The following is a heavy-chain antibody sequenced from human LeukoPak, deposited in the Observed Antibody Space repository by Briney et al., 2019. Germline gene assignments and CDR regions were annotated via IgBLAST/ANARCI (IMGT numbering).Heavy chain of an antibody. D-gene: IGHD6-19*01. V-gene: IGHV3-53*01. CDR1: GLTVNINC. J-gene: IGHJ5*02. CDR2: IYSDGTA. CDR3: SGGYGSGWPHWFDP. Sequence: PGGSLRLSCAASGLTVNINCMSWVRQAPGKGLEWVSVIYSDGTAHHADSVKGRFTISRDNSKNTLYLQMNSLRAEDTAVYYCSGGYGSGWPHWFDPWGQGTLVTVSS.